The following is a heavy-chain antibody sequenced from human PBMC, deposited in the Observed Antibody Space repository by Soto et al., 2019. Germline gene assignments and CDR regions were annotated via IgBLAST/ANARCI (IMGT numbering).Heavy chain of an antibody. D-gene: IGHD3-22*01. CDR3: ARVLGYYDSSGYYPPYFDY. CDR1: GFTFSSYE. V-gene: IGHV3-48*03. Sequence: PGGSLRLSCAASGFTFSSYEMNWVRQAPGKGLEWVSYISSSGSTIYYADSVKGRFTISRDNAKNSLYLQMNSLRAEDTAVYYCARVLGYYDSSGYYPPYFDYWGQGTLVTVSS. J-gene: IGHJ4*02. CDR2: ISSSGSTI.